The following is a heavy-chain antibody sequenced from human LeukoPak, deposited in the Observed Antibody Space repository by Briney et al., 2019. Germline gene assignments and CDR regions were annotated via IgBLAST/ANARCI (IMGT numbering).Heavy chain of an antibody. CDR2: ISGSGGST. D-gene: IGHD6-6*01. CDR1: RFTFSSYA. J-gene: IGHJ6*02. Sequence: GGSLRLSCAASRFTFSSYAMNWVRQALGKGLEWVSAISGSGGSTYYADSVKGRFTISRDNSKNTLYLQMNSLRAEDTAVYYCAKERAARPHYYGMDVWGQGTTVTVSS. V-gene: IGHV3-23*01. CDR3: AKERAARPHYYGMDV.